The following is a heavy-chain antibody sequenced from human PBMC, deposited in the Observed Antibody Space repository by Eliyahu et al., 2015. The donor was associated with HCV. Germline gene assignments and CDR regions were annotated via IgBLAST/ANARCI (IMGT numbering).Heavy chain of an antibody. J-gene: IGHJ6*02. CDR2: ISGSGGST. D-gene: IGHD4-17*01. V-gene: IGHV3-23*01. Sequence: EVQLLESGGGLVQPGGSLRLSCAASGFTFSSYAMSWVRQAPGKGLEWVSAISGSGGSTYYADSVKGRFTISRDNSKNTLYLQMNSLRAEDTAVYYCAKDPYGAPWYYYGMDVWGQGTTVTVSS. CDR3: AKDPYGAPWYYYGMDV. CDR1: GFTFSSYA.